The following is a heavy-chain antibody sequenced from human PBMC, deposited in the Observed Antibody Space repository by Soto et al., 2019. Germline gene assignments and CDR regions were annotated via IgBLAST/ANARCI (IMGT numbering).Heavy chain of an antibody. CDR1: GYTFSNFW. Sequence: PGESLKISCQCSGYTFSNFWVGWVRQLPGQGLEWMGIIYPSDHDTRYSPSFHGKVTISAEKSINTAYLQWNSLEASDSAFYFSARSPGTSPYFDHWGQGALVTVSS. D-gene: IGHD2-2*01. V-gene: IGHV5-51*01. J-gene: IGHJ4*02. CDR2: IYPSDHDT. CDR3: ARSPGTSPYFDH.